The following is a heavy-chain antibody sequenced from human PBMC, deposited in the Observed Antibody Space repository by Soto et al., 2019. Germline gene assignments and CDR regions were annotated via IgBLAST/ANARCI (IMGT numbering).Heavy chain of an antibody. V-gene: IGHV4-34*01. D-gene: IGHD6-19*01. CDR2: INHSGST. J-gene: IGHJ6*02. Sequence: SETLSLTWAVYGGSFSGYYWSWIRQPPGKGLEWIGEINHSGSTNYNPSLKSRVTISVDTSKNQFSLKLSSVTAADTAVYYCARPTRQWLGLRYYYGMDVWGQGTTVTVS. CDR3: ARPTRQWLGLRYYYGMDV. CDR1: GGSFSGYY.